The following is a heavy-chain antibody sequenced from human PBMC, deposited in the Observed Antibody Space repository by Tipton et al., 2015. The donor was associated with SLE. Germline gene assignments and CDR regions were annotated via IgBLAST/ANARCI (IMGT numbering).Heavy chain of an antibody. CDR3: ARSLVDSLWSLPYAMDV. CDR2: ISYTGST. D-gene: IGHD3-10*01. J-gene: IGHJ6*02. V-gene: IGHV4-59*11. CDR1: GDSFSSHY. Sequence: GLVKPSETLSLICTVSGDSFSSHYWSWIRQPPGKDLEWIGFISYTGSTTYNPSLKSRVTISFDTSKNEFSLKVRSMTAADTAVYYCARSLVDSLWSLPYAMDVWGQGTTVTVSS.